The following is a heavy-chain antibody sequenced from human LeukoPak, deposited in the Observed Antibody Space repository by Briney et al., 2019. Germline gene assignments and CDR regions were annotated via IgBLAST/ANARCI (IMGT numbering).Heavy chain of an antibody. Sequence: GGSLRLSCASSGFAFSDYEMNWVRQAPGKGLEWVSYISSGSSTIYYADSVKGRFTISRDNARNSLYLQMNSLRDEDTAVYYCARDFDLWGQGTLVTVSS. J-gene: IGHJ4*02. CDR3: ARDFDL. V-gene: IGHV3-48*02. CDR2: ISSGSSTI. CDR1: GFAFSDYE.